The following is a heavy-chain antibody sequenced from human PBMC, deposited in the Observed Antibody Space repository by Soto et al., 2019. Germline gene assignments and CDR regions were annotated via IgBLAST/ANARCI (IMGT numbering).Heavy chain of an antibody. V-gene: IGHV3-23*01. Sequence: PGGSLRLSCAASGFTFSNYAMSWVRQAPGKGPEWVSGISATGSGRFYADSVKGRFTISRDNSENTLHLQMNSLKTEDTAVYYCVRVDKQLGTNFFDHWGQGILVTVSS. J-gene: IGHJ4*02. CDR2: ISATGSGR. CDR3: VRVDKQLGTNFFDH. CDR1: GFTFSNYA. D-gene: IGHD1-1*01.